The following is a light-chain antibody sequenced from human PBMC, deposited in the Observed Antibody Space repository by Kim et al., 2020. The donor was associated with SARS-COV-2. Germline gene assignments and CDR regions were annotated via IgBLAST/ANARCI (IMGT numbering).Light chain of an antibody. CDR2: WAS. CDR1: QSVLYTPNNKNY. Sequence: ATINCKSSQSVLYTPNNKNYLAWYQQKPGQPPKLLIYWASTRESGVPDRFSGSGSGTNFTLTITSLQAEDVAVYYCQQYYTTPQAFGGGTKVDIK. J-gene: IGKJ4*01. V-gene: IGKV4-1*01. CDR3: QQYYTTPQA.